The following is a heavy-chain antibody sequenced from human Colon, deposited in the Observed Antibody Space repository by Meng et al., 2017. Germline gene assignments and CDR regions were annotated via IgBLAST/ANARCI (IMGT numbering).Heavy chain of an antibody. CDR3: AKVPRTYYYDSSGYQAGEE. CDR1: GFTFPSYG. CDR2: ISHDESNK. J-gene: IGHJ4*01. Sequence: QVQLVESGGGVVQPGRSLRLSCAASGFTFPSYGMHWVRQAPGKGLEWVGFISHDESNKYYLDSVKGRFTISRDNSKDTLYLQMNSLRPDGTAAYYCAKVPRTYYYDSSGYQAGEEWGQGTLVTVSS. V-gene: IGHV3-30*18. D-gene: IGHD3-22*01.